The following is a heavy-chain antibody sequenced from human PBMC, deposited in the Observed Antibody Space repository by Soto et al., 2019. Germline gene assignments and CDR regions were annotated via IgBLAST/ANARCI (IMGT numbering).Heavy chain of an antibody. Sequence: ASVKVSCKASGYTFTSYAMHWVRQAPGQRLEWMGWINAGNGNTKYSQKFQGRVTITRDTSASTAYMELSSLRSEDTAVYYCAREYYYDSSGYYQEYDFDYWGKGTLVTVS. J-gene: IGHJ4*02. V-gene: IGHV1-3*01. CDR1: GYTFTSYA. CDR2: INAGNGNT. CDR3: AREYYYDSSGYYQEYDFDY. D-gene: IGHD3-22*01.